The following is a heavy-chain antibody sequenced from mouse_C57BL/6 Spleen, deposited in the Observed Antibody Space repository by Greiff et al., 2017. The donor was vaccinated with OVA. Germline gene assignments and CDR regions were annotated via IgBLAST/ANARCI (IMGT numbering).Heavy chain of an antibody. J-gene: IGHJ4*01. CDR2: INPNNGGT. Sequence: EVQLQQSGPELVKPGASVKISCKASGYTFTDYYMNWVKQSHGKSLEWIGDINPNNGGTSYNQKFKGKATLTVDKSSSTAYMELRSLTSEDSAVYYCARYIYYGNLGAMDYWGQGTSVTVSS. CDR1: GYTFTDYY. CDR3: ARYIYYGNLGAMDY. D-gene: IGHD2-1*01. V-gene: IGHV1-26*01.